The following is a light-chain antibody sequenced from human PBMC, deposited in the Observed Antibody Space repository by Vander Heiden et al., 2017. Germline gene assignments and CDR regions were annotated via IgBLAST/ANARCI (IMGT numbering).Light chain of an antibody. CDR2: DAS. CDR1: QDISNY. CDR3: RQYDNIPIT. J-gene: IGKJ4*01. V-gene: IGKV1-33*01. Sequence: DIQMTQSPSSLSASVGDRVTITCQASQDISNYLKWYQQKPGKAPKRLIYDASNLETGVPSRFSGSGSGTDFSFTISSLQPEDIATDYCRQYDNIPITFGEGTKVEIK.